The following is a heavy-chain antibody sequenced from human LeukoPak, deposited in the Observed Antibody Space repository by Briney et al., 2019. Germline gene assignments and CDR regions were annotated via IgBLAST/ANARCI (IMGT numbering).Heavy chain of an antibody. Sequence: SVKVSCKASGGTFSSYAISWVRQAPGQGLEWMGRIIPILGIANYAQKFQSRVTITADKSTSTAYMELSSLRSEDTAVYYCARGLVGATGDYWGQGTLVTVSS. D-gene: IGHD1-26*01. CDR1: GGTFSSYA. CDR3: ARGLVGATGDY. J-gene: IGHJ4*02. V-gene: IGHV1-69*04. CDR2: IIPILGIA.